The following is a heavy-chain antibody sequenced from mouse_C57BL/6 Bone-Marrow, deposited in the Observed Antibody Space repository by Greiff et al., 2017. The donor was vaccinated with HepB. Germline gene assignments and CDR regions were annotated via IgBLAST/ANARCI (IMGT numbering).Heavy chain of an antibody. J-gene: IGHJ1*03. CDR3: AREGNYGYFDV. CDR2: IDPSDSYT. Sequence: QVQLQQPGAELVMPGASVKLSCKASGYTFTSYWMHWVKQRPGQGLEWIGEIDPSDSYTNYNQKFKGKSTLTVDKSSSTAYMQLCSLTSEDSAVYYCAREGNYGYFDVWGTGTTVTVSS. V-gene: IGHV1-69*01. D-gene: IGHD2-1*01. CDR1: GYTFTSYW.